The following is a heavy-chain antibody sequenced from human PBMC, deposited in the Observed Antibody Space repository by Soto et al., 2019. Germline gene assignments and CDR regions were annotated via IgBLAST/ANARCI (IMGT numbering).Heavy chain of an antibody. J-gene: IGHJ4*02. CDR3: STGSPCSWSVFDY. Sequence: EVQLVESGGGLVKPGGSLRLSCAASGFSFRTSWMAWVRQAPGKGLEWVGRIKSKSAGETTDYADPVKGRFTISRDDSKDTLYLHMDRLDTGDTAVYYCSTGSPCSWSVFDYWGQGTLVTVSS. D-gene: IGHD3-3*01. V-gene: IGHV3-15*01. CDR2: IKSKSAGETT. CDR1: GFSFRTSW.